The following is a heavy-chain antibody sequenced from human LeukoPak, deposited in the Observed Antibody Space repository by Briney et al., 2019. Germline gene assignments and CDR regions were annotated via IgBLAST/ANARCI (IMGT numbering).Heavy chain of an antibody. V-gene: IGHV3-23*01. CDR1: GFTFRTYA. CDR2: TGSNGVT. J-gene: IGHJ4*02. D-gene: IGHD3-22*01. Sequence: GGSLRLSCTGSGFTFRTYAFSWVRQAPWKGLEWVSATGSNGVTYYADSVKGRFTISRDNSKNALYLQMNGLRADDTAVYYCGIRDTSDYYVFWGQGTLVTVSS. CDR3: GIRDTSDYYVF.